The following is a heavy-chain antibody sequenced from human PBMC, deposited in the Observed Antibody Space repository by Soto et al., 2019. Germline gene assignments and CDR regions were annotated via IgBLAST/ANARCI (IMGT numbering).Heavy chain of an antibody. CDR1: GGIFHGYG. V-gene: IGHV3-33*01. J-gene: IGHJ4*02. Sequence: GGSLRLSCAVPGGIFHGYGMHWVRQAPGKGLEWVAIIRFDGSNEEYADSVKGRFTISRDNSKNTLYLQMNTLGAEDTAVYYCARDGIGGTVFRGYLDDWGRGTVVTGSS. D-gene: IGHD1-7*01. CDR3: ARDGIGGTVFRGYLDD. CDR2: IRFDGSNE.